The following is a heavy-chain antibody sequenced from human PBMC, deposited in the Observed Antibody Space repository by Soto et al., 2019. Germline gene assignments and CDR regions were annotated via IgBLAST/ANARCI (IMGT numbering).Heavy chain of an antibody. CDR2: MSHLETT. V-gene: IGHV4-30-2*06. J-gene: IGHJ3*01. CDR3: VRGGGYDCFEF. CDR1: VVTMSYGAYS. Sequence: TLSLTCSFSVVTMSYGAYSWNGMLQSPGKGLEWLGYMSHLETTYYNPSFRIRLSLSIDRTRNQFFLSLSSMTAAYKAVYDCVRGGGYDCFEFWGQAIRFIVSS. D-gene: IGHD5-12*01.